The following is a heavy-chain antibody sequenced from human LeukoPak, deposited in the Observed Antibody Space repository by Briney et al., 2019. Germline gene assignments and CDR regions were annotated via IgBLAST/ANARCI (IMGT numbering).Heavy chain of an antibody. Sequence: ASVKVSCKASGYTFTGYYMHWVRQAPGQGLEWMGWINPNSGGTNYAQKFQGRVTMTRDTSISTAYMELSRLRSDDTAVYYCARDEDATQGYFDYWGQGTLVTVSS. CDR3: ARDEDATQGYFDY. V-gene: IGHV1-2*02. J-gene: IGHJ4*02. CDR1: GYTFTGYY. CDR2: INPNSGGT.